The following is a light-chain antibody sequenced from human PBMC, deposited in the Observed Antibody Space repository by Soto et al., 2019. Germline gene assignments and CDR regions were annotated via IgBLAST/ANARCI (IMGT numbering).Light chain of an antibody. V-gene: IGKV3-11*01. Sequence: EIVLTQSPGTLSLSPGERVTLSCRASQSVTSYLAWYQQKPGQAPRLLIYDASNRATGFPARFSGGGSGTDFTLTISSLEPEDFAVYYCQQRSNWPPLTFGGGTKVDIK. CDR3: QQRSNWPPLT. CDR1: QSVTSY. CDR2: DAS. J-gene: IGKJ4*01.